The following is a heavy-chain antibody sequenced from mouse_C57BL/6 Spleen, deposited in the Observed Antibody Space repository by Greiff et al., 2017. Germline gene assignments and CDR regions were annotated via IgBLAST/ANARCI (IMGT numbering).Heavy chain of an antibody. CDR1: GFTFSSYA. Sequence: EVMLVESGGGLVKPGRSLKLSCAASGFTFSSYAMSWVRQTPEKRLEWVATISDGGSYTYYPDNVKGRFTISRDNAKNNLYLQMSHLKSEDTAMYYCAREDYSKSYYAMDYWGQGTSVTVSS. CDR2: ISDGGSYT. CDR3: AREDYSKSYYAMDY. J-gene: IGHJ4*01. V-gene: IGHV5-4*01. D-gene: IGHD2-5*01.